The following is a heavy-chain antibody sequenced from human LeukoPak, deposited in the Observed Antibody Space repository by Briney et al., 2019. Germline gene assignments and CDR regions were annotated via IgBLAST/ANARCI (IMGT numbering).Heavy chain of an antibody. Sequence: ASVKVSCKASGGTFSSYAISWVRQAPGQGLEWMGWISAYNGNTNYAQKLQGRVTMTTDTSTSTAYMELRSLRSDDTAVYYCARDSRAAAGADYWGQGTLVTVSS. D-gene: IGHD6-13*01. CDR2: ISAYNGNT. CDR1: GGTFSSYA. V-gene: IGHV1-18*01. J-gene: IGHJ4*02. CDR3: ARDSRAAAGADY.